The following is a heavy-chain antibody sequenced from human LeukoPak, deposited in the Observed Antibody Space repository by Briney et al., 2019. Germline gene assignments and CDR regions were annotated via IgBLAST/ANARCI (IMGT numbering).Heavy chain of an antibody. D-gene: IGHD3-16*01. CDR2: ITHNGNVN. V-gene: IGHV3-7*03. Sequence: GGSLRLSCAASGFTFSSYWMNWARQAPGKGLEWVASITHNGNVNYYVDSVKGRFTISRDNAKNSLYLQMSNLRAEDTAVYFCARGGGLDVGGQGATVTVSS. CDR3: ARGGGLDV. J-gene: IGHJ6*02. CDR1: GFTFSSYW.